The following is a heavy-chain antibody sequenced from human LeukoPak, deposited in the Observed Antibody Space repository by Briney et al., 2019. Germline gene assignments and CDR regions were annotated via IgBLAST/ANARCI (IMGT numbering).Heavy chain of an antibody. CDR3: ARGYYYDSSWFDP. J-gene: IGHJ5*02. CDR2: ISSSGSTI. Sequence: PGGSLRLSCAACGFTFSDYYMSWIRQAPGKGLEWVSYISSSGSTIYYADSVKGRFTIPRDNAKNSLYLQMNSLRAEDTAVYYCARGYYYDSSWFDPWGQGTLVTVSS. V-gene: IGHV3-11*01. CDR1: GFTFSDYY. D-gene: IGHD3-22*01.